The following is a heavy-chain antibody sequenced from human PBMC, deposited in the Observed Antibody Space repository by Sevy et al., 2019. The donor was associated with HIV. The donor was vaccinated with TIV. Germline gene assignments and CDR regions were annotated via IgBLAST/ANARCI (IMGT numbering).Heavy chain of an antibody. CDR2: IKYDGSNK. CDR3: VKEGGGEGGDH. V-gene: IGHV3-30*02. D-gene: IGHD2-21*01. J-gene: IGHJ4*02. Sequence: GGSLRLSCAASGFSYSSYGMHWVRQAPGKGLEWVAYIKYDGSNKDYADSVKGRFTMSRVNSKNTLDLQMNSLRVEDTAVYYCVKEGGGEGGDHWGQGTLVTVSS. CDR1: GFSYSSYG.